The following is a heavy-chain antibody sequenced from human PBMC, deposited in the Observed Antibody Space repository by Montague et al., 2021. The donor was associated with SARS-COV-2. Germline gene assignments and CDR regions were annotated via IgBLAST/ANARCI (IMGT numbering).Heavy chain of an antibody. CDR2: INHSGST. V-gene: IGHV4-34*01. Sequence: SETLSLTYAVYGGSFSGYYWSWIRQPPGKGLEWIGEINHSGSTNYNPPLKSRVTISVDTSKNQFSLKLSSVTAADTAVYYCARARQDVVVPALGIGAYYYYYYMDVWGKGTTVTVSS. CDR3: ARARQDVVVPALGIGAYYYYYYMDV. D-gene: IGHD2-2*01. CDR1: GGSFSGYY. J-gene: IGHJ6*03.